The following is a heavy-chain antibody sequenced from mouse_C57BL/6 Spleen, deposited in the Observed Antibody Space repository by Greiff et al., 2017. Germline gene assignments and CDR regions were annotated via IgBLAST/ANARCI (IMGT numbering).Heavy chain of an antibody. Sequence: EVKLVDSGGGLVQPGESLKLSCESNEYEFTSHDMSWVRKTPEKRLELVAAINSDGGSTYYPDTMEIRFIISRDNTKETLYLQMSSLRSEDTALYYCASYGNYSAYWGQGPLVTVSA. CDR1: EYEFTSHD. J-gene: IGHJ3*01. CDR2: INSDGGST. D-gene: IGHD2-1*01. CDR3: ASYGNYSAY. V-gene: IGHV5-2*01.